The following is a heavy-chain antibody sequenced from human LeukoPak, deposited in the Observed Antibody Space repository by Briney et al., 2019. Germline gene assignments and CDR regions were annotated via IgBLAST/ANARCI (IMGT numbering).Heavy chain of an antibody. CDR1: GFTFNSYW. J-gene: IGHJ4*02. V-gene: IGHV4-34*01. CDR3: AREVGCSWMGYYFDY. CDR2: INHSGST. D-gene: IGHD1-26*01. Sequence: PGGSLRLSCAASGFTFNSYWMTWVRQAPGKGLEWIGEINHSGSTNYNPSLKSRVTISVDTSKNQFSLKLSSVTAADTAVYYCAREVGCSWMGYYFDYWGQGTLVTVSS.